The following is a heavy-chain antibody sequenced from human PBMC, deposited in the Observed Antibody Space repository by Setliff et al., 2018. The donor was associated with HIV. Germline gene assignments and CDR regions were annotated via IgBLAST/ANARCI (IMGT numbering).Heavy chain of an antibody. D-gene: IGHD3-22*01. CDR2: VSSRGDT. Sequence: SETLSLTCTVSDSGTYYWSWIRQPAGKGLEWIGRVSSRGDTNYNPSLKSRVTMSVDTSNNQFSLKLSSVTAADTAVYYCARDRGNDSRNYYYYMDVWGKGTTVTVSS. J-gene: IGHJ6*03. CDR1: DSGTYY. CDR3: ARDRGNDSRNYYYYMDV. V-gene: IGHV4-4*07.